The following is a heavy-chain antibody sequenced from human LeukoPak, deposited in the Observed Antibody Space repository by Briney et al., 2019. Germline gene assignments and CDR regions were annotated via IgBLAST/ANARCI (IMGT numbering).Heavy chain of an antibody. Sequence: ASVKVSCKASGYTFTGYYMHWVRQAPGQGLEWMGWINPNSGGTNYAQKFQGRVTMIRDTSISTAYMELSRLRSDHTGVYYCARGQLERPRLFDYWGQGNLVTVSS. V-gene: IGHV1-2*02. CDR3: ARGQLERPRLFDY. J-gene: IGHJ4*02. CDR1: GYTFTGYY. D-gene: IGHD1-1*01. CDR2: INPNSGGT.